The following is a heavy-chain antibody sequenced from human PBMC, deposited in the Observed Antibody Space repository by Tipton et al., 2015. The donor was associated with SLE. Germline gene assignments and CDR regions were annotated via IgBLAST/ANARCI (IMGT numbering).Heavy chain of an antibody. D-gene: IGHD3-16*01. V-gene: IGHV4-34*01. CDR1: GGSFSGYY. CDR3: ARALRGETYLFDY. J-gene: IGHJ4*02. CDR2: INHSGST. Sequence: TLSLTCAVYGGSFSGYYWSWIRQPPGKGLEWIGEINHSGSTNYNPSLRSRVTISVDTSKNQFSLNLTSVTAADTAVYYCARALRGETYLFDYCGQGTLVTVSS.